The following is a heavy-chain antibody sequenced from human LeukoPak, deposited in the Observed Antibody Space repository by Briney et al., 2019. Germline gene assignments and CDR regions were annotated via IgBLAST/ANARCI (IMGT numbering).Heavy chain of an antibody. V-gene: IGHV3-23*01. Sequence: PGGSPRLSCAASRFTFSNYAMSWVRQAPGKGLEWVSAISVGGDTYYADSVRGRFTISRDSSKSTLYLQMNSLRAEDTAIYYSAKDRAPITVFGVAPTASFDYWGQGTLVTVSS. CDR1: RFTFSNYA. CDR3: AKDRAPITVFGVAPTASFDY. D-gene: IGHD3-3*01. J-gene: IGHJ4*02. CDR2: ISVGGDT.